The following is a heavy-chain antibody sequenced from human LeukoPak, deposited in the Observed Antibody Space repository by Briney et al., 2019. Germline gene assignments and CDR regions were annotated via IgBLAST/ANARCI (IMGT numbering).Heavy chain of an antibody. CDR3: APEGGNSYDY. J-gene: IGHJ4*02. CDR2: INNDGNIT. V-gene: IGHV3-74*03. CDR1: GFSFSTYW. Sequence: GGSLRLSCAASGFSFSTYWMHWVRQTPGKGLVWVSRINNDGNITMYADSVKGRFTISRDNAKNTLYLQMNSLTAEDTAVYYCAPEGGNSYDYWGQGTLVTVSS. D-gene: IGHD5-18*01.